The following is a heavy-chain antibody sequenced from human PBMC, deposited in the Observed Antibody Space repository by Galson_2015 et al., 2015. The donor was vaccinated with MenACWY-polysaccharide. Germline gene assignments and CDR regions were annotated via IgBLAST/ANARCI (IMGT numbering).Heavy chain of an antibody. D-gene: IGHD6-19*01. J-gene: IGHJ5*02. CDR2: ISSDGDDK. CDR1: GFNFNIHT. Sequence: SLRLSCAAAGFNFNIHTMHWVRQAPGKGLEWVVLISSDGDDKYYADSVKGRVTISRDNHTNMVFLEMISLRAEDTAVYYCVRVGGDGNGWYWFDLWGQGTRVTVSS. CDR3: VRVGGDGNGWYWFDL. V-gene: IGHV3-30-3*01.